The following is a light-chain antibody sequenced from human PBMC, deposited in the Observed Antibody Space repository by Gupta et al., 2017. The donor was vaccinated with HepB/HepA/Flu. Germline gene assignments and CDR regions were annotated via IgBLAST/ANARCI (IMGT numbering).Light chain of an antibody. CDR3: CSYTGDLDV. CDR1: NSDVGGYNL. CDR2: EVS. V-gene: IGLV2-23*02. Sequence: QSALTQPASVSGSPGQSIAISCTGTNSDVGGYNLFSWYQQYPGKAPKLMIYEVSKRPSGVSNRFSGSKSGNTAPLTISGLQAEDEADYYCCSYTGDLDVFGTGTRVTVL. J-gene: IGLJ1*01.